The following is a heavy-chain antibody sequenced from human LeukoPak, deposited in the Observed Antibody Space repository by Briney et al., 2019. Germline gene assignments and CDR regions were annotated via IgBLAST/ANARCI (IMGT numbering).Heavy chain of an antibody. CDR3: ARRTTGTGPFDY. D-gene: IGHD1-1*01. CDR2: IYYRGST. V-gene: IGHV4-59*08. Sequence: SETLSLTCTVSGDSISSYYWSWIRQPPGKGLEWIAYIYYRGSTNYNPSLKSRVTISVDTSKNQFSLKLSSVTAADTAVYYCARRTTGTGPFDYWGQGTLVTVSS. CDR1: GDSISSYY. J-gene: IGHJ4*02.